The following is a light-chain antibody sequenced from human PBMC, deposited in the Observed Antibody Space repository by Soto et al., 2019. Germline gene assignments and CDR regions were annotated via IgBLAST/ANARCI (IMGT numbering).Light chain of an antibody. CDR2: AAS. CDR1: QSISSY. J-gene: IGKJ4*01. Sequence: DSPMTQSPSSLSASVGDTVTIPCRASQSISSYLNWYQQKPGKAPKLLIYAASSLQSGVPSRFSGSGSGTDFTLTISSLQPEDFATYYCQQSYSTPLTFGGGTNVDIK. CDR3: QQSYSTPLT. V-gene: IGKV1-39*01.